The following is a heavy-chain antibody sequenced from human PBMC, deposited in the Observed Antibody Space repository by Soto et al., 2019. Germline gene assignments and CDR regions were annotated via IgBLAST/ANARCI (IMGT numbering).Heavy chain of an antibody. CDR1: GGTISSYA. J-gene: IGHJ6*02. CDR2: IIPIFGTA. V-gene: IGHV1-69*13. CDR3: ARVNQLLIGQNYYGMDV. Sequence: SSVKVSCKASGGTISSYASSWVRQTPGQGLEWMGGIIPIFGTANYAQKFQGRVTITADESTSTAYMELSSLRSEDTAVYYCARVNQLLIGQNYYGMDVWGQGTTVTVSS. D-gene: IGHD2-2*01.